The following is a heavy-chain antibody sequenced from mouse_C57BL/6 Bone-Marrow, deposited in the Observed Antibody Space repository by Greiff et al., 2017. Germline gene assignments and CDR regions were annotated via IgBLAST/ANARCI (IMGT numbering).Heavy chain of an antibody. CDR3: ASVYDYPWFAY. J-gene: IGHJ3*01. CDR1: GFTFSDYG. CDR2: ISNLAYSI. V-gene: IGHV5-15*01. Sequence: EVQLVESGGGLVQPGGSLKLSCAASGFTFSDYGMAWVRQAPRKGPEWVAFISNLAYSIYYADTVTGRFTISRENAKNTLYLEMSSLRSEDTAMYYCASVYDYPWFAYWGQGTLVTVSA. D-gene: IGHD2-4*01.